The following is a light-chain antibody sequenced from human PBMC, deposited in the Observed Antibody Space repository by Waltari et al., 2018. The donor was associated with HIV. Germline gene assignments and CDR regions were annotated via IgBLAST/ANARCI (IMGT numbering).Light chain of an antibody. J-gene: IGKJ1*01. Sequence: AIQMTQSTSSLYASVGDSVTITSRASRGIGNDLGWYQQQPGQAPKLLIFAASSLQTGVPSRFSGSGSGTDFTLTISSLQPEDLATYYCLQAFSYPLTFGQGTKVEIK. CDR2: AAS. CDR3: LQAFSYPLT. V-gene: IGKV1-6*02. CDR1: RGIGND.